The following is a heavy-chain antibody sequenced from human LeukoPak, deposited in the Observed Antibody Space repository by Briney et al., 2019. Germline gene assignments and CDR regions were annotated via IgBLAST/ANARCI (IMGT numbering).Heavy chain of an antibody. J-gene: IGHJ4*02. CDR2: IYYTGNT. CDR1: GDSITGYY. V-gene: IGHV4-39*07. Sequence: SETLSLTCSVSGDSITGYYWGWIRQPPGKGLEWIGNIYYTGNTYYNSSLKSRVTISLDTSKNQFSLKVISVTAADTAVYYCARAPYCSGGSCYDYWGQGTLVTVSS. CDR3: ARAPYCSGGSCYDY. D-gene: IGHD2-15*01.